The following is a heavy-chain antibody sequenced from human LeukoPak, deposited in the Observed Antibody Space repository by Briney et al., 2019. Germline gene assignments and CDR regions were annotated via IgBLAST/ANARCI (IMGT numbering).Heavy chain of an antibody. D-gene: IGHD6-13*01. CDR1: GFTFSDYY. CDR3: ARVTYSSSWYVGYYYYYYMDV. V-gene: IGHV3-11*01. CDR2: ISSSGSTI. J-gene: IGHJ6*03. Sequence: PGGSLRLSCAASGFTFSDYYMSWIRQAPGKGLEWVSYISSSGSTIYYADSVKGRFTISRDNAKNSLYLQMNSLRAEDTAVYYCARVTYSSSWYVGYYYYYYMDVWGKGTTVTVSS.